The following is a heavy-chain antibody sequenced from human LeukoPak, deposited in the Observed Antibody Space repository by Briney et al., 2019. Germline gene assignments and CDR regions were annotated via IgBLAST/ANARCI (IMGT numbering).Heavy chain of an antibody. CDR2: ISYDGSNK. J-gene: IGHJ1*01. D-gene: IGHD1-26*01. V-gene: IGHV3-30-3*01. CDR1: GFTFSSYA. CDR3: ARDNLGATSDAEYFQH. Sequence: PGGSLRLSCAASGFTFSSYAMHWVRQAPGKGLEWVAVISYDGSNKYYADSVKGRFTISRDNSKNTLYLQMNSLRAEDTAVYYCARDNLGATSDAEYFQHWGQGTLVTVSS.